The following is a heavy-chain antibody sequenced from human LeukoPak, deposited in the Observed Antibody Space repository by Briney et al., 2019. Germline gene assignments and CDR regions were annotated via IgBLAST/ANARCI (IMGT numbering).Heavy chain of an antibody. CDR2: ISYDGSNK. CDR3: ARDGTRGGVSWFDP. J-gene: IGHJ5*02. D-gene: IGHD3-16*01. Sequence: QPGGSLRLSCAASGFTFSSYAMHWVRQAPGKGLEWVAVISYDGSNKYYADSVKGRFTISRDNSKNTLYLQMNSLRAEDTAVYYCARDGTRGGVSWFDPWGQGTLVTVSS. V-gene: IGHV3-30*04. CDR1: GFTFSSYA.